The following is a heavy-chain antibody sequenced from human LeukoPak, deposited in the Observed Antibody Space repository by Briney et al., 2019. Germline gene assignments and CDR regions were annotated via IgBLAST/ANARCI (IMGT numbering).Heavy chain of an antibody. CDR2: IIPIFGTA. V-gene: IGHV1-69*13. Sequence: GASVKVSCKASGGTFSSYAISWVRQAPGQGLEWMGGIIPIFGTANYAQKFQGRVTITADESTSTAYMELSSLRPEDTAVYYCARDLSSGYYPYWGQGTLVTVSS. D-gene: IGHD3-22*01. CDR3: ARDLSSGYYPY. J-gene: IGHJ4*02. CDR1: GGTFSSYA.